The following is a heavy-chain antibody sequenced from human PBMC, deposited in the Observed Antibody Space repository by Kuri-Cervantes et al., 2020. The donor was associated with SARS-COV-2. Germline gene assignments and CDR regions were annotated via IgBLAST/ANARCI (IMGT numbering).Heavy chain of an antibody. J-gene: IGHJ4*02. CDR3: ARDPVGGSYGVFDY. Sequence: ETLSLTCAASGFTFSSYAMSWVRQAPGKGLEWVSAISGSGGSTYYADSVKGRFTISRDNSKNTLYLQMNSLRDEDTAVYYCARDPVGGSYGVFDYWGQGTLVTVSS. CDR1: GFTFSSYA. V-gene: IGHV3-23*01. CDR2: ISGSGGST. D-gene: IGHD1-26*01.